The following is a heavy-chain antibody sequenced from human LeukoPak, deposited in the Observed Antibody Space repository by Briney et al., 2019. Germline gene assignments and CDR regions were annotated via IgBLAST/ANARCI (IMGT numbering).Heavy chain of an antibody. D-gene: IGHD3-22*01. J-gene: IGHJ4*02. CDR1: GFSFSSFS. CDR3: ASDSSSYYFDY. Sequence: GSLRLSCAASGFSFSSFSMNWVRQAPGKGLEWIGEINHSGSTNYNPSLKSRVTISVDTSKNQFSLKLSSVTAADTAVYYCASDSSSYYFDYWGQGTLVTVSS. CDR2: INHSGST. V-gene: IGHV4-34*01.